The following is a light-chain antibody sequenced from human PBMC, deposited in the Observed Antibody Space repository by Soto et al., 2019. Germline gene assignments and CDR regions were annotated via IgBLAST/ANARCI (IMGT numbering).Light chain of an antibody. Sequence: QSALTQPASVSGSPGQSITISCTRTSSDVGDYNYVSWYQQHPGKAPKLMIYDVTYRPSGVSNRFSGSKSGNTASLTISGLQAEDEADYYCSSYTSSGALGVFGGGTKLTVL. V-gene: IGLV2-14*01. CDR2: DVT. CDR3: SSYTSSGALGV. CDR1: SSDVGDYNY. J-gene: IGLJ2*01.